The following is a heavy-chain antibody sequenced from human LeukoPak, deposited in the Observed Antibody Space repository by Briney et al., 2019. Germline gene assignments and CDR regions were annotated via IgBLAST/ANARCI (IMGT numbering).Heavy chain of an antibody. V-gene: IGHV1-8*01. Sequence: ASVKVSCKASGYTFTNYDINWVRQATGQGLEWTGWMNPNNGNTGSAQNFQGRLTMTRNTSISTTYMELSSLRSDDTAVYYCARVPPGRANYWGQGTLVTVSS. D-gene: IGHD2-15*01. CDR1: GYTFTNYD. CDR2: MNPNNGNT. J-gene: IGHJ4*02. CDR3: ARVPPGRANY.